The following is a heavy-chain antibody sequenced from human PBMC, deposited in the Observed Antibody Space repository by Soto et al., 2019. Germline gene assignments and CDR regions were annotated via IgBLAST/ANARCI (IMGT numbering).Heavy chain of an antibody. D-gene: IGHD6-13*01. Sequence: GAPAKVSSKASGDTFTSYGISWVRQATEQGLEWMGWISAYNGNTNYAQKLQGRVTMTTDTSTSTAYMELRSLRSDDTAVYYCARGAGLGAAGTSWFDPWGQGTLVTVSS. J-gene: IGHJ5*02. V-gene: IGHV1-18*01. CDR3: ARGAGLGAAGTSWFDP. CDR2: ISAYNGNT. CDR1: GDTFTSYG.